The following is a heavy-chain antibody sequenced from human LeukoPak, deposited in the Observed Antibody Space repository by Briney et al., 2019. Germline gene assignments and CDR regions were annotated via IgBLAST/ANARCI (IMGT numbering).Heavy chain of an antibody. D-gene: IGHD2-21*01. J-gene: IGHJ4*02. CDR1: GDSINSNY. CDR3: ARRVRTYCGGDCWGHFDY. CDR2: IYYGGST. V-gene: IGHV4-59*08. Sequence: PSETLSLTCSVSGDSINSNYWSWMRQPPGKGLEWIGYIYYGGSTNYNPSLKSRVTISVDTSKNQFSLKLSSVTAADTAVYYCARRVRTYCGGDCWGHFDYWGQGTLVTVSS.